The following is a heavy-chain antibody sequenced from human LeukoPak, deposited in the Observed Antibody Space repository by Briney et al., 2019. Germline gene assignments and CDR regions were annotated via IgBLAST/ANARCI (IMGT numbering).Heavy chain of an antibody. CDR1: GGSFSGYY. V-gene: IGHV3-7*01. CDR2: IKQDGSEK. Sequence: ETLSLTCAVYGGSFSGYYWSWVRQAPGKGLEWVANIKQDGSEKYYVDSVKGRFTISRDNAKNSLYLQMNSLRAEDTAVYYCARSKYYFDYWGQGTLVTVSS. CDR3: ARSKYYFDY. J-gene: IGHJ4*02.